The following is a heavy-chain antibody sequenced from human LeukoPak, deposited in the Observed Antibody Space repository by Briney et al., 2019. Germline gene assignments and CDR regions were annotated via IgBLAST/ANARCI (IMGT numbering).Heavy chain of an antibody. CDR3: ARVGGEAFDI. J-gene: IGHJ3*02. Sequence: NPSETLSLTCTVSGGSLSSYYWSWIRQPPGKGLEWIGYIYYSGSTNYNPSLKSRVTISVDTSKNQFSLKLSSVTAADTAVYYCARVGGEAFDIWGQGTMVTVSS. V-gene: IGHV4-59*01. CDR2: IYYSGST. CDR1: GGSLSSYY.